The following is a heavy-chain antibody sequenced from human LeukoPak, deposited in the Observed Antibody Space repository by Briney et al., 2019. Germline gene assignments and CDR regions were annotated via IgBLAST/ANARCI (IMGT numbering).Heavy chain of an antibody. CDR2: ISFDESNK. CDR1: GFSFSSYT. J-gene: IGHJ6*03. Sequence: GSLRLSCAASGFSFSSYTMHWVRQAPGKGLEWLAVISFDESNKYYADSVEGRFTISRDNSKNMLYLQMNSLRAEDTAVYYCARDPYSSSSVFFYYYMNVWGKGTTVTVSS. V-gene: IGHV3-30-3*01. D-gene: IGHD6-6*01. CDR3: ARDPYSSSSVFFYYYMNV.